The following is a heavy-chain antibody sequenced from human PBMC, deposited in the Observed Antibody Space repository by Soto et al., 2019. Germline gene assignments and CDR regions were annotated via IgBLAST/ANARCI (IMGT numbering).Heavy chain of an antibody. V-gene: IGHV3-48*02. CDR2: ISSSSGTI. CDR1: GFTFSSYS. Sequence: GGSLRLSCVASGFTFSSYSFNWVRQAPGKGLEWVSYISSSSGTIYYADSVKGRFTISRDNAENSLYLQMNSLRDDDTAVYYCAREDPWSANADDMDVWGQGTTVTVSS. J-gene: IGHJ6*02. D-gene: IGHD3-3*01. CDR3: AREDPWSANADDMDV.